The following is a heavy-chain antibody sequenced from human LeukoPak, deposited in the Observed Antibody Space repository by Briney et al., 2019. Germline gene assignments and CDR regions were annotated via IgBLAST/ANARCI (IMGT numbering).Heavy chain of an antibody. J-gene: IGHJ3*02. Sequence: PGGSLRLSCAASGFTFSTYAMHWVRQAPGKGLEWVAVIPYDGSNKYYADSVKGRFTISRENSKNRLYLQMNSLRAEDTAVYYCARAKSRDDAFDIWGQGTMVTVSS. CDR3: ARAKSRDDAFDI. CDR2: IPYDGSNK. CDR1: GFTFSTYA. V-gene: IGHV3-30*04. D-gene: IGHD5-24*01.